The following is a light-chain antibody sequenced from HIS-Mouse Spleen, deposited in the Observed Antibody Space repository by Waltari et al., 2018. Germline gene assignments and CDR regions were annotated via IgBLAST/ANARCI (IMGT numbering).Light chain of an antibody. V-gene: IGLV2-8*01. CDR3: SSYAGSNNVV. J-gene: IGLJ2*01. Sequence: QSALTQPPSASGSPGQSVTIPCTGTSSDVGGYNYVSWYQQHPGKAPKLMCYEVSNGPSGVPDSYSGSKSGNTASRTVSGLQAEDEADYYCSSYAGSNNVVFGGGTKLTVL. CDR2: EVS. CDR1: SSDVGGYNY.